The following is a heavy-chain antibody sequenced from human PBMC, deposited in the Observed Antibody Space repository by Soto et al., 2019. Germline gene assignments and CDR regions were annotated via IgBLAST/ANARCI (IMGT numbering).Heavy chain of an antibody. Sequence: QVQVVESGGDLVKPGGSLRLSCAASGFTFSDYYMSRIRQAPGKGLEWVSYISNTGSTTYADSVKGRFTIARDNSTKSLYLQMNSLRVEDTAVYYCARDRAARRGYYWYGVDVWCQGNTVTVSS. CDR2: ISNTGSTT. V-gene: IGHV3-11*01. CDR3: ARDRAARRGYYWYGVDV. D-gene: IGHD6-6*01. CDR1: GFTFSDYY. J-gene: IGHJ6*02.